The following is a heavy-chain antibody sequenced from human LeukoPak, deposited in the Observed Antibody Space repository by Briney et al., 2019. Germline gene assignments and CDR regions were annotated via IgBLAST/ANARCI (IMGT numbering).Heavy chain of an antibody. CDR2: ISAYNGNT. D-gene: IGHD3-22*01. CDR1: GYTFTSYG. Sequence: ALVKVSCKASGYTFTSYGISWVRQAPGQGLEWMGWISAYNGNTNYAQKLQGRVTMTTDTSTSTAYMELRSLRSDDTAVYYCARGRGMHYDSSGRPLDYWGQGTLVTVSS. CDR3: ARGRGMHYDSSGRPLDY. J-gene: IGHJ4*02. V-gene: IGHV1-18*01.